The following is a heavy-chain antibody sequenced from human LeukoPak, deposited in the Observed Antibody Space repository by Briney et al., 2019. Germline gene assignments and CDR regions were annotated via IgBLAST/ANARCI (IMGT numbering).Heavy chain of an antibody. V-gene: IGHV1-46*01. CDR2: INPGGDGT. J-gene: IGHJ4*02. Sequence: GASVKVSCKTSGYSFTAFYIHWVRQAPGQGLEWMGLINPGGDGTNSAQRFQDRVTMTRDTSTSTVYLDLSSLKSEDTAVYYCAREVRRDGYNEMAFDYWGQGTLVTVSS. CDR3: AREVRRDGYNEMAFDY. D-gene: IGHD5-24*01. CDR1: GYSFTAFY.